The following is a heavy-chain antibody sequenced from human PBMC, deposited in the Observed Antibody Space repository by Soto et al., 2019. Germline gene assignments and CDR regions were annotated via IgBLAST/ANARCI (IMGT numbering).Heavy chain of an antibody. V-gene: IGHV4-39*01. CDR2: IYYSGST. J-gene: IGHJ6*02. CDR1: GGSISSSSYY. CDR3: ARQGYTGDRTYYYYYGMDV. D-gene: IGHD6-13*01. Sequence: SETLSLTCTVSGGSISSSSYYWGWIHQPPGRGLEWIGSIYYSGSTYYNPSLKSRVTISVDTSKNQFSLKLSSVTAADTAVYYWARQGYTGDRTYYYYYGMDVWGQGTTVTVSS.